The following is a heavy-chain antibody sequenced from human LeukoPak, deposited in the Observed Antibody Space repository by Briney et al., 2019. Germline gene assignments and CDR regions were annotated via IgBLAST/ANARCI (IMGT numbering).Heavy chain of an antibody. CDR2: IGTAGDT. J-gene: IGHJ4*02. Sequence: GGSLRLSCAASGFTFSSYDMHWVRQATGKGLEWASAIGTAGDTYYPGSVKGRSTISRENAKNSLYLQMNSLRAGDTAVYYCARGGDYHQYDYWGQGTLVTVSS. D-gene: IGHD3-16*01. V-gene: IGHV3-13*01. CDR1: GFTFSSYD. CDR3: ARGGDYHQYDY.